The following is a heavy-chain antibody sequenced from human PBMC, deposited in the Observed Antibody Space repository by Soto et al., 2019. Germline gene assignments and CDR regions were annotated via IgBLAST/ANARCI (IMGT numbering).Heavy chain of an antibody. V-gene: IGHV3-48*02. CDR1: GFTFSGYS. CDR3: ARDPSSGWTNFDY. Sequence: GGSLRLSCAASGFTFSGYSMNWVRQAPGKGLEWVSYNSSSSRTIYYRDSVKGRFTISRDDAKNSLFLQMNSLRDEDTAAYYCARDPSSGWTNFDYWGQGTLVTVSS. D-gene: IGHD6-25*01. J-gene: IGHJ4*02. CDR2: NSSSSRTI.